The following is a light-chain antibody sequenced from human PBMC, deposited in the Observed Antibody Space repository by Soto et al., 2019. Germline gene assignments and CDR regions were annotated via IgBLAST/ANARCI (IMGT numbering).Light chain of an antibody. CDR1: SSDVGGYNH. CDR2: EVT. CDR3: SSYTSSSTLENV. J-gene: IGLJ1*01. V-gene: IGLV2-14*01. Sequence: QSVLTQPASVSGSPGQSITISCTGTSSDVGGYNHVSWYQIHPGKAPKLIIYEVTSRPSGVSYRFSGSKSGNTASLTISGLQAEDEADYYCSSYTSSSTLENVFGTGTKVTVL.